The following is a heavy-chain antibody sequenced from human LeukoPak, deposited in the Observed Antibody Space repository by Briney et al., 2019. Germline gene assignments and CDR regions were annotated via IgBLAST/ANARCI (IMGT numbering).Heavy chain of an antibody. J-gene: IGHJ5*02. Sequence: ASVKVSCKASGYTFTGYYMHWVRQAPGQGLEWMGRINPNSGGTNYAQKFQGRVTMTRDTSLSTAYMELSRLRSDDTAVYYCARDRGAMANNWFDPWGQGTLVTVSS. D-gene: IGHD5-18*01. CDR3: ARDRGAMANNWFDP. CDR2: INPNSGGT. V-gene: IGHV1-2*06. CDR1: GYTFTGYY.